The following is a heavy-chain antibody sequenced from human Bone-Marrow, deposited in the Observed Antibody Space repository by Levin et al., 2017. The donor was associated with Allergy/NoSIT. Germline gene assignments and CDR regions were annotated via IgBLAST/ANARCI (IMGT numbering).Heavy chain of an antibody. CDR1: GFSLSTNRVG. J-gene: IGHJ5*02. D-gene: IGHD2-15*01. CDR2: IYGNDDK. CDR3: AHDHPGIGFDP. Sequence: GSGPTLVKPTQTLTLTCTFSGFSLSTNRVGVAWVRQPPGKALEWLALIYGNDDKHYSPSLKSWLTITKDTSKNQVVLTMTNVDPVDTATYYCAHDHPGIGFDPWGQGTLVTVSS. V-gene: IGHV2-5*01.